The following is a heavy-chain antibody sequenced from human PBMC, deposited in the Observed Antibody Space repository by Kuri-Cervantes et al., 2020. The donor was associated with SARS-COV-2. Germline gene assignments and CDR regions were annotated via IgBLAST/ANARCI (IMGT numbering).Heavy chain of an antibody. J-gene: IGHJ6*02. Sequence: GSLRLSCTVSGGFISSYYWSWIRQPAGKGLEWIGRIYTSGSTNYNPSLKSRVTMSVDTSKNQFSLKLSSVTAADTAVYYCARGILGDDSIHYGMDVWGQGTSVTVSS. V-gene: IGHV4-4*07. D-gene: IGHD2/OR15-2a*01. CDR1: GGFISSYY. CDR2: IYTSGST. CDR3: ARGILGDDSIHYGMDV.